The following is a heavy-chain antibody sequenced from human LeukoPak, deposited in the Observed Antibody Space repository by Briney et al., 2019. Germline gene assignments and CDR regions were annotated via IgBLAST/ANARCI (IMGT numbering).Heavy chain of an antibody. Sequence: GGSLRLSCAASGFTFSSYSMNWVRQAPGKGLEWISFITSSGSDIYYADSVKGRFTISRDNAKNSLYLQMNSLRAEDTAVYYCARDIYGDSYYYYGMDVWGQGTTVTVSS. V-gene: IGHV3-48*01. J-gene: IGHJ6*02. CDR3: ARDIYGDSYYYYGMDV. CDR1: GFTFSSYS. D-gene: IGHD4-17*01. CDR2: ITSSGSDI.